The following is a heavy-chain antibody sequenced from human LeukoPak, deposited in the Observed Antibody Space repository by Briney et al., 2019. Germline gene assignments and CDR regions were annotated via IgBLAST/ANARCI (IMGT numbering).Heavy chain of an antibody. Sequence: PGGSLRLSCAASGFTFSSYAMSWVRQAPGKGLEWVSTITSSGDSTYYADSVKGRFTISRDNIKNTLYLQMNSLTAEDTAVYYCAKGRVAAVPSVRFDPWGQGTLVTVSS. J-gene: IGHJ5*02. D-gene: IGHD6-13*01. CDR2: ITSSGDST. CDR1: GFTFSSYA. CDR3: AKGRVAAVPSVRFDP. V-gene: IGHV3-23*01.